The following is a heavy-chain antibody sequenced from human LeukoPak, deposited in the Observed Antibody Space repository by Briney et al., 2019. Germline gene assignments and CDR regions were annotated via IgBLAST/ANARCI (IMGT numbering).Heavy chain of an antibody. V-gene: IGHV4-34*01. Sequence: SETLSLTCAIYDASFSGYYWSWIRQPPGKGLEWIGEIHPSGSPSYNPSLESRTIISVDASKNQFSLILNSVTDADTALYFCSRGGDASKAGKYWGQGALVTVSS. CDR1: DASFSGYY. CDR3: SRGGDASKAGKY. D-gene: IGHD3-10*01. CDR2: IHPSGSP. J-gene: IGHJ4*02.